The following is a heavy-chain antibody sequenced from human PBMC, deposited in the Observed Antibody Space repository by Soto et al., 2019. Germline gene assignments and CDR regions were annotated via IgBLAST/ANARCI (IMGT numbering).Heavy chain of an antibody. Sequence: ASVMVPCKASGYTFTSYGISWVRQAPGQGLEWVGWISANNGDTRYAKNIQGRITMTTDTFTNTAYMELTSLTSDDTAVYYCARDWSRYYDSSGLMWFYWGQ. CDR3: ARDWSRYYDSSGLMWFY. D-gene: IGHD3-22*01. V-gene: IGHV1-18*01. J-gene: IGHJ4*01. CDR2: ISANNGDT. CDR1: GYTFTSYG.